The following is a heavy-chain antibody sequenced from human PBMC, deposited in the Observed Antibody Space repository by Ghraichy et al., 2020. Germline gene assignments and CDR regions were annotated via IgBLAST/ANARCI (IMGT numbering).Heavy chain of an antibody. V-gene: IGHV3-23*01. J-gene: IGHJ4*02. CDR2: ITSSGSKT. CDR1: GFTFSTYA. D-gene: IGHD6-19*01. CDR3: AKDGYTSGWNNDY. Sequence: GGSLRLSCIASGFTFSTYAMNWVRQAPGKGLEWVSHITSSGSKTFYADSVKGRFTVSRDNSKNTLYLQMNNLRAEDTAQYYCAKDGYTSGWNNDYWGQGTLVTVSS.